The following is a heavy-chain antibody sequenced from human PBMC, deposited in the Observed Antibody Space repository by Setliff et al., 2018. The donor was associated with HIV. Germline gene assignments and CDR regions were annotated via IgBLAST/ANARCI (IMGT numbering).Heavy chain of an antibody. Sequence: HPGGSLRLSCAVSGFTFSTYGMHWVRQAPGKGLEWVGFIRSKGYGGTTEYAASVKDRFTVSRDDSKSIAYLQINSLKTEDTAVYYCAKDMEYDTSVYYHWYFDLWGRGALVTVSS. CDR1: GFTFSTYG. CDR2: IRSKGYGGTT. CDR3: AKDMEYDTSVYYHWYFDL. J-gene: IGHJ2*01. V-gene: IGHV3-49*04. D-gene: IGHD3-22*01.